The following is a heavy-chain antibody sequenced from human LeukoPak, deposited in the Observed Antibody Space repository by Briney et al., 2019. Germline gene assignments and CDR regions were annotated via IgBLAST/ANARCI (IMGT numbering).Heavy chain of an antibody. CDR3: ARDHYYDSSGHNYFDY. Sequence: SETLSLTCTVSGGSISSCSYYWSWIRQPAGKGLEWIRRIYTSGSTNYNPSLKSRVTISVDTSKNQFSLKLSSVTAADTAVYYCARDHYYDSSGHNYFDYWGQGTLVTVSS. V-gene: IGHV4-61*02. CDR2: IYTSGST. D-gene: IGHD3-22*01. CDR1: GGSISSCSYY. J-gene: IGHJ4*02.